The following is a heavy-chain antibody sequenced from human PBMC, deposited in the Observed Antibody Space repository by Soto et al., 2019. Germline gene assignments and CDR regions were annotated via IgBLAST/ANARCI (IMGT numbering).Heavy chain of an antibody. V-gene: IGHV4-34*01. Sequence: SETLSLTCAVYGGSFSGYYWSWIRQPPRKGLEWIGEINHSGSTNYNPSLKSRVTISVDTSKNQFSLKLSSVTAADTAVYYCARGPNSSGWYTRHNWFDPWGQGTLVTVSS. D-gene: IGHD6-19*01. CDR2: INHSGST. CDR1: GGSFSGYY. CDR3: ARGPNSSGWYTRHNWFDP. J-gene: IGHJ5*02.